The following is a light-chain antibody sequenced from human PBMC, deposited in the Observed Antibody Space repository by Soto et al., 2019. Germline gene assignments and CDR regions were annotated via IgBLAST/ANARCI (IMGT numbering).Light chain of an antibody. J-gene: IGKJ1*01. Sequence: EIVLTQSPATVSLSPGERATLSFRASQSVSIYLAWYQQKPGQAPRLLIYDASNRASDIPARFSGSGSETDFTLTISSLEPEDFAVYYCQQYGSSGTFGQGTKVDIK. CDR2: DAS. V-gene: IGKV3-11*01. CDR3: QQYGSSGT. CDR1: QSVSIY.